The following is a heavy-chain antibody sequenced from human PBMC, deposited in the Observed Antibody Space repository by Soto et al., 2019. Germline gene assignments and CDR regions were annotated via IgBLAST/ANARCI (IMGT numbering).Heavy chain of an antibody. V-gene: IGHV3-23*01. CDR2: ISAGGGRT. Sequence: GGSLRLACTASGFNFISYAMGWVQQAPGKGLELVSTISAGGGRTYYADSVKGRFTISRDNSKNTLYLQMNSLRAEDTAVYYCTKGYYYDTCGYFDSWGQGTLVTVSS. CDR3: TKGYYYDTCGYFDS. CDR1: GFNFISYA. J-gene: IGHJ4*02. D-gene: IGHD3-22*01.